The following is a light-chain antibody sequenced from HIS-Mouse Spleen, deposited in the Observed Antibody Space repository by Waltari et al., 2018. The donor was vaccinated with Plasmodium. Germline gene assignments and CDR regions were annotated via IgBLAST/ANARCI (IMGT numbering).Light chain of an antibody. Sequence: QSALTQPASVSGSPGQSITISFTGTSSDVGSYNLVSWYPQHPGKAPKLMIYEGSKRPSGVSNRFSGSKSGNTASLTISGLQAEDEADYYCCSYAGSSTFVVFGGGTKLTVL. J-gene: IGLJ2*01. CDR3: CSYAGSSTFVV. CDR1: SSDVGSYNL. V-gene: IGLV2-23*03. CDR2: EGS.